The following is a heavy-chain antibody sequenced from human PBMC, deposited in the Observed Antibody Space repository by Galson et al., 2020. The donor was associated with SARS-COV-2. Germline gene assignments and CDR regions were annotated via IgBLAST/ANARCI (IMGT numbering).Heavy chain of an antibody. D-gene: IGHD6-13*01. CDR1: GGSTSSYY. CDR2: IYYSGST. Sequence: SETLSLTCTVSGGSTSSYYWSWIRQPPGKGLEWIGYIYYSGSTNYNPSLKSRVTISVDTSKNQFSLKLSSVTAADTAVYYCARDSPGIAAAGRGWFDPWGQGTLVTVSS. CDR3: ARDSPGIAAAGRGWFDP. J-gene: IGHJ5*02. V-gene: IGHV4-59*01.